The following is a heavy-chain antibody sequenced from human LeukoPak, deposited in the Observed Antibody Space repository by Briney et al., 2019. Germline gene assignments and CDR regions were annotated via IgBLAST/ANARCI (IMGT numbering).Heavy chain of an antibody. CDR1: GGSISSGGYY. V-gene: IGHV4-31*03. Sequence: SETLSLTCTVSGGSISSGGYYWSWIRQHPGKGLEWIGYIYYSGSTYYNPSLKSRVTISVGTSKNQFSLKLSSVTAADTAVYYCARAPTRGIAVAVXFDYWGQGTLVTVSS. CDR2: IYYSGST. D-gene: IGHD6-19*01. CDR3: ARAPTRGIAVAVXFDY. J-gene: IGHJ4*02.